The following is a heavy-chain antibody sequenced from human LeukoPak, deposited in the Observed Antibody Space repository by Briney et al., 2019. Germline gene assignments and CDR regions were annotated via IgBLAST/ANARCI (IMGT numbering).Heavy chain of an antibody. V-gene: IGHV1-69*01. Sequence: ASVKVSCKASGGTFSSYAISWVRQAPGQGLEWMGGIIPIFGTANYAQKFQGRVTITADESTSTAYMELSSLRSEDTAVYYCALGAVAGTFDYWGQGTLVTVSP. CDR1: GGTFSSYA. J-gene: IGHJ4*02. D-gene: IGHD6-19*01. CDR2: IIPIFGTA. CDR3: ALGAVAGTFDY.